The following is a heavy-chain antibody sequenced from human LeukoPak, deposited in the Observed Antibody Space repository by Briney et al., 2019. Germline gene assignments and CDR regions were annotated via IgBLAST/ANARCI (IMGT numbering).Heavy chain of an antibody. D-gene: IGHD6-19*01. CDR3: ANSPRAVAGVFDY. V-gene: IGHV3-9*01. Sequence: PGRSLRLSCAASGFTFDDYAMHWVRQAPGKGLEWVSGISWNSGSIGYADSVKGRFTISRDNAKNSLYLQMNSLRAEDTAVYYCANSPRAVAGVFDYWGQGTLVTVSS. J-gene: IGHJ4*02. CDR2: ISWNSGSI. CDR1: GFTFDDYA.